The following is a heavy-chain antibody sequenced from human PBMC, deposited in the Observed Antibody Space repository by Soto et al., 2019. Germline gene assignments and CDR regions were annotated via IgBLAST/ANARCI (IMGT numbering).Heavy chain of an antibody. CDR3: ARGRVVGHCSSTSCYPSYGMDV. J-gene: IGHJ6*02. Sequence: AAVKVSCKASGYTFTGYYMHWVLQAPGRGREGMGWINPNSGGTNYAQKFQGWVTMTRDTSISTAYMELSRLRSDDTAVYYCARGRVVGHCSSTSCYPSYGMDVWGQGTTVTVSS. CDR1: GYTFTGYY. CDR2: INPNSGGT. D-gene: IGHD2-2*01. V-gene: IGHV1-2*04.